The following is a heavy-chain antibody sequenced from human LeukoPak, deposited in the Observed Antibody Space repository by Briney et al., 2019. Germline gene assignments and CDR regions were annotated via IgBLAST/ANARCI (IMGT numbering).Heavy chain of an antibody. D-gene: IGHD2-2*01. Sequence: PGGSLRLSCAASGFTVSSSWMNWVRQAPGKGLEWLSIIHGGGLTCYADSVKGRFTMSRDDFKNTLYLQMNSLRVEDTAVYYCARDSYLTSWGQGTLVTVSS. CDR1: GFTVSSSW. V-gene: IGHV3-53*01. CDR3: ARDSYLTS. CDR2: IHGGGLT. J-gene: IGHJ5*02.